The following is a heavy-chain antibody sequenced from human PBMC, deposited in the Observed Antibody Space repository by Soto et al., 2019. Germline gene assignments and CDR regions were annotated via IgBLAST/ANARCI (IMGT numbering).Heavy chain of an antibody. CDR3: TTDPHYYYYGMDV. Sequence: GGSLRLSCVASGFTFTNAWMSWVRQAPGKGLEWVGRIKSKTDGGTTDYAAPVKGRFTISRDDSKNTLYLQMNSLKTEDTAVYYCTTDPHYYYYGMDVWGQGTTVTVSS. CDR2: IKSKTDGGTT. J-gene: IGHJ6*02. CDR1: GFTFTNAW. V-gene: IGHV3-15*01.